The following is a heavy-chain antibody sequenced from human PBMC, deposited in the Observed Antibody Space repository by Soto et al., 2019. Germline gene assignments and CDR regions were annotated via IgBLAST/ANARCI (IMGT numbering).Heavy chain of an antibody. Sequence: GSSVKFSCRASGFTFTSSAMQWVRQARGQRLEWIGWIVVGSGNTNYAQKFQERVTITRDMSTSTAYMELSSLRSEDTAVYYCAAGIAGIDLGFWGQGTLVTVSS. CDR1: GFTFTSSA. CDR2: IVVGSGNT. D-gene: IGHD1-20*01. J-gene: IGHJ4*02. V-gene: IGHV1-58*02. CDR3: AAGIAGIDLGF.